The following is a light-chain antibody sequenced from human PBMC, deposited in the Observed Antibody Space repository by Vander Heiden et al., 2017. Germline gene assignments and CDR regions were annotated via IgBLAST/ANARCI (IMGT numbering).Light chain of an antibody. CDR2: QDN. CDR3: QAWDSSAVV. V-gene: IGLV3-1*01. J-gene: IGLJ2*01. CDR1: KLGNKY. Sequence: SYELTQPPSLSVSPGQTARITCSADKLGNKYTSWYQQRAGQSPVLVIFQDNKRPSGIPDRFSGSNSGNTATLTISGTQAMDEADYYCQAWDSSAVVVGGGTKLTVL.